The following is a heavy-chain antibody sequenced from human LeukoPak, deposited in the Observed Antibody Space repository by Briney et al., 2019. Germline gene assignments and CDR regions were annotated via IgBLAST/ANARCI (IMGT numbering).Heavy chain of an antibody. CDR2: IYYSGST. CDR3: ARERFDQWELLRGGYFDY. D-gene: IGHD1-26*01. V-gene: IGHV4-30-4*01. CDR1: GGSISSGDYY. Sequence: SETLSLTCTVSGGSISSGDYYWSWIRQPPGKGLEWIGYIYYSGSTYYNPSLKSRVTISVDTSKNQFSLKLSSVTAADTAVYYCARERFDQWELLRGGYFDYWGQGTLVTVSS. J-gene: IGHJ4*02.